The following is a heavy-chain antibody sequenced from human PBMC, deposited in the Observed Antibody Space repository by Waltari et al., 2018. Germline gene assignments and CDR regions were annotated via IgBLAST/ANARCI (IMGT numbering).Heavy chain of an antibody. J-gene: IGHJ4*02. Sequence: QVQLQESGPGLVKPSLTLSLTCTVSGVSISSGGYSWSWIRQHPGKGLEWIGYIYDSGTTYYSPSFKSRVIISLYTSKNQFSLKLSSVTAPDTAVYYCARYSSSKSFDYWGQGTLVTVSS. CDR2: IYDSGTT. CDR1: GVSISSGGYS. CDR3: ARYSSSKSFDY. V-gene: IGHV4-31*03. D-gene: IGHD6-6*01.